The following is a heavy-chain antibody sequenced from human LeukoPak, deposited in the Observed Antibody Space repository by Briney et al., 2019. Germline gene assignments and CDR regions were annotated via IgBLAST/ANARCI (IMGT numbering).Heavy chain of an antibody. D-gene: IGHD3-22*01. J-gene: IGHJ4*02. CDR3: ARGNDSSGYSSFDY. CDR2: ISSSSSYI. CDR1: GFSFSNYE. Sequence: GGSLRLSCAASGFSFSNYEMNWVRQAPGKGLEWVSSISSSSSYIYYADSVKGRFTISRDNAKNSLYLQMNSLRAEDTAVYYCARGNDSSGYSSFDYWGQGTLVTVSS. V-gene: IGHV3-21*01.